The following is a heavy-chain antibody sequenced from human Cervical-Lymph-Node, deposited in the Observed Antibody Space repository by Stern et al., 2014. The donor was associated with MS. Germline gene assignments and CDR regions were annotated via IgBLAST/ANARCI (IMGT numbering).Heavy chain of an antibody. CDR1: GGSISIAEYY. V-gene: IGHV4-30-4*01. D-gene: IGHD5-24*01. CDR2: IHNSGTT. Sequence: QLQLKDSGPGLVKPSPTLSLTCAVTGGSISIAEYYWSWIRQSPGKGLEWIGYIHNSGTTYYTPSLKSRVTISVDTSKNQFSLKLRSVTAADTAVYYCSRDADGYSLVFGYWGRGTLVTVSS. CDR3: SRDADGYSLVFGY. J-gene: IGHJ4*02.